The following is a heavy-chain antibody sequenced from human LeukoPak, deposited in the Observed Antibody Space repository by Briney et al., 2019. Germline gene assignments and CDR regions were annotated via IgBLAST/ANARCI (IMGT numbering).Heavy chain of an antibody. V-gene: IGHV4-34*01. CDR2: INHSGST. J-gene: IGHJ5*02. CDR1: GGSFSGYY. CDR3: ARGLRYRNWFDL. Sequence: SETLSLTCAVYGGSFSGYYWSWIRQPPGKGLEWIGEINHSGSTNYNPSLKSRVTISVDTSKNQFSLKLSSVTAADTAVYYCARGLRYRNWFDLWGQGTLVTVSS. D-gene: IGHD1-14*01.